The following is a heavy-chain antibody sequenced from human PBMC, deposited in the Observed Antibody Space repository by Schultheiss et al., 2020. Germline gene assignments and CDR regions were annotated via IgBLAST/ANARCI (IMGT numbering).Heavy chain of an antibody. CDR3: AKGVGYYDSSGYYGY. CDR2: ISGSGGST. D-gene: IGHD3-22*01. V-gene: IGHV3-23*01. CDR1: GFTFSSYA. Sequence: GGSLRLSCAASGFTFSSYAMSWVRQAPGKGLEWVSAISGSGGSTYYADSVKGRFTISRDNSKNTLYLQMNSLRAEDTAVYYCAKGVGYYDSSGYYGYWGQGTLVTVSS. J-gene: IGHJ4*02.